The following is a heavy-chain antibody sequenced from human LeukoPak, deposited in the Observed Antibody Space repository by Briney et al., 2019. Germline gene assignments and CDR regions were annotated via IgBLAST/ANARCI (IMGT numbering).Heavy chain of an antibody. V-gene: IGHV1-46*01. D-gene: IGHD3-10*01. CDR1: GYTFTSYY. CDR2: INPSGGST. Sequence: ASVKVSCKASGYTFTSYYMHWVRQAPGQGLEWMGIINPSGGSTSYAQKFRGRVTMTRDTSTSTVYMELSSLRSEDTAVYYCARDLGYYGSGSYSSPDYWGRGTLVTVSS. J-gene: IGHJ4*02. CDR3: ARDLGYYGSGSYSSPDY.